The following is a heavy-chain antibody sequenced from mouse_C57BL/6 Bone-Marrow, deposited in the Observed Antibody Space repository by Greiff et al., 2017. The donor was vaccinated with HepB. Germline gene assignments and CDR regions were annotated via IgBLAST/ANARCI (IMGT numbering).Heavy chain of an antibody. D-gene: IGHD1-1*01. J-gene: IGHJ4*01. V-gene: IGHV5-12*01. CDR3: ARPVVARDYAMDY. Sequence: DVKLVESGGGLVQPGGSLKLSCAASGFTFSDYYMYWVRQTPEKRLEWVAYISNGGGSTYYPDTVKGRFTISRDNAKNTLYLQMSRLKSEDTAMYYCARPVVARDYAMDYWGQGTSVTVSS. CDR1: GFTFSDYY. CDR2: ISNGGGST.